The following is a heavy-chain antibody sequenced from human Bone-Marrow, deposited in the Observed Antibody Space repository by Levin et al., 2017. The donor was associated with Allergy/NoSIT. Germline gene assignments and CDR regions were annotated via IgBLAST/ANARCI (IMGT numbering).Heavy chain of an antibody. CDR2: ISYDGSNE. V-gene: IGHV3-30*18. CDR1: GFTFSTYG. CDR3: AKDRSGYYNYNGMDV. D-gene: IGHD3-3*01. Sequence: QPGGSLRLSCAASGFTFSTYGMHWVRQAPGKGLEWVAIISYDGSNEYYADSVKGRFTISRDNSKNTLYLQMDSLGGEDTAVYYCAKDRSGYYNYNGMDVWGQGTTVAVSS. J-gene: IGHJ6*02.